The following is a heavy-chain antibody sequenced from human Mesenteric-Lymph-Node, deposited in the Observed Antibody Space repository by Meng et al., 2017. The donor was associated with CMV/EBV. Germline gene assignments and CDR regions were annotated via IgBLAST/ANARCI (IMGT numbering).Heavy chain of an antibody. Sequence: SVKVSCKAPGFTFTSSAVQWVRQARGQRLEWIGWIVVGSGNTNYAQKFQERVTITRDMSTSTAYMGLSSLRSEDTAVYYCAADSGATSRGGRYYGMDVWGQGTTVTVSS. CDR2: IVVGSGNT. V-gene: IGHV1-58*01. CDR1: GFTFTSSA. CDR3: AADSGATSRGGRYYGMDV. J-gene: IGHJ6*02. D-gene: IGHD4-17*01.